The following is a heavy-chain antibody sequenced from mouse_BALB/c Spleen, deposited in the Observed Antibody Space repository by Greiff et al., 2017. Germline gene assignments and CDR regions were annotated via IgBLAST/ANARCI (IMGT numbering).Heavy chain of an antibody. J-gene: IGHJ4*01. CDR2: INPSTGYT. V-gene: IGHV1-7*01. CDR3: ARSPYGSSRMDY. Sequence: VMLVESGAELAKPGASVKMSCKASGYTFTSYWMHWVKQRPGQGLEWIGYINPSTGYTEYNQKFKDKATLTADKSSSTAYMQLSSLTSEDSAVYYCARSPYGSSRMDYWGQGTSVTVSS. CDR1: GYTFTSYW. D-gene: IGHD1-1*01.